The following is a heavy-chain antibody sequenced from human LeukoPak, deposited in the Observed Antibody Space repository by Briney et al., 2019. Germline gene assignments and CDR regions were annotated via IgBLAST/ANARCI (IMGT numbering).Heavy chain of an antibody. V-gene: IGHV4-38-2*01. CDR1: GYSISSGYY. CDR3: ASPRALYCSSTSCQTANGAFDI. J-gene: IGHJ3*02. D-gene: IGHD2-2*01. Sequence: SETLSLTCAVSGYSISSGYYWGWIRQPPGKGLEWIGSIYHSGSTYYNPSLKSRVTISVDTSKNQFSLKLSSVTAADTAVYYCASPRALYCSSTSCQTANGAFDIWGQGTMVTVSS. CDR2: IYHSGST.